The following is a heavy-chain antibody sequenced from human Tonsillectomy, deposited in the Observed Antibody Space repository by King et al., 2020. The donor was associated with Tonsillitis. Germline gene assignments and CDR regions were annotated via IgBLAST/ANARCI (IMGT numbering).Heavy chain of an antibody. Sequence: DVQLVESGGGLVQPGGSLRLSCAASGFTFSNYDMHWVRQATGKGLEWVLVIRTAGDTYYPDSVKGRFTISRENAKNSFYLQMSSLRAGDTAVYYCARGVVPSANNNYYFYMDVWGKGTTVTVSS. V-gene: IGHV3-13*01. CDR3: ARGVVPSANNNYYFYMDV. CDR1: GFTFSNYD. CDR2: IRTAGDT. D-gene: IGHD2-2*01. J-gene: IGHJ6*03.